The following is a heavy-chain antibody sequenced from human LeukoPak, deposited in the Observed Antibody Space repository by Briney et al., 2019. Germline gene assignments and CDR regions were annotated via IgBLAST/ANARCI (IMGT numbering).Heavy chain of an antibody. CDR2: ISSSGSTI. CDR3: ARSNGGRYCSSTSCYVMDY. J-gene: IGHJ4*02. D-gene: IGHD2-2*01. CDR1: GLTFSSYE. Sequence: GGSLRLSCAASGLTFSSYEMNWVRQAPGKGLEWVSYISSSGSTIYYADSVKGRFTISRDNAKNSLYLQMNSLRAEDTAVYYCARSNGGRYCSSTSCYVMDYWGQGTLVTVSS. V-gene: IGHV3-48*03.